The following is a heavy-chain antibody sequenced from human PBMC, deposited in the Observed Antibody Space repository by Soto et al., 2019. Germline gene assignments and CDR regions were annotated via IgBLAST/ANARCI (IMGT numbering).Heavy chain of an antibody. CDR1: GGTFSSYA. D-gene: IGHD5-18*01. CDR2: IIPIFGTA. V-gene: IGHV1-69*06. J-gene: IGHJ6*02. Sequence: SVKVSCKASGGTFSSYAISWVRQAPGQGLEWMGGIIPIFGTANYAQKFQGRVTITADKSTSTAYMELSSLRSEDTAVYYCATGRGYSYGFYYYYGMDVWGQGTTVTVSS. CDR3: ATGRGYSYGFYYYYGMDV.